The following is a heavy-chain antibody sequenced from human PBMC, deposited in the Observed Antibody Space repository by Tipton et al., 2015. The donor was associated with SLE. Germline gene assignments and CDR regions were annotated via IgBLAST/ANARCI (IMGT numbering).Heavy chain of an antibody. CDR1: GYSITRDSNY. V-gene: IGHV4-61*09. CDR2: IYTSGAT. Sequence: TLSLTCNVSGYSITRDSNYWTWIRQPAGKGLVWIGHIYTSGATNYNPSLKSRVTISIDTSKNQFSLKMNSVTAADTAMYYCALSRTLYYWYFDIWGRGTLVTVSS. J-gene: IGHJ2*01. CDR3: ALSRTLYYWYFDI. D-gene: IGHD3-10*01.